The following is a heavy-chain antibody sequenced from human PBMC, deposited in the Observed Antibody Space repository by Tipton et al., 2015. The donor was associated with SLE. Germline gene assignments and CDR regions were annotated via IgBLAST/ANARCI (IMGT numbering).Heavy chain of an antibody. D-gene: IGHD2-15*01. CDR1: GGSLNSGSFIAYY. Sequence: TLSLTCAVYGGSLNSGSFIAYYWSWIRQPPGKGLEWVGDIDHSGSTNYKPSLKSRLTISEDTSKNQFSLKLSSVTAADTAVYYCARVTYYCSGGSCYGFYFEYWGQGTLVTVSS. CDR3: ARVTYYCSGGSCYGFYFEY. V-gene: IGHV4-34*01. J-gene: IGHJ4*02. CDR2: IDHSGST.